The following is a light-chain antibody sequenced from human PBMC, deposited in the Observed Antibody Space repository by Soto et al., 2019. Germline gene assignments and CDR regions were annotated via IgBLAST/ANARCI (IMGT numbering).Light chain of an antibody. J-gene: IGKJ1*01. Sequence: IPMNQSPSTLAGSVRDRVTITCRASQTISSWLAWYQQKPGKAPKLLIYKASTLKSGVPSRFGGSGSGTEFTLTISSLQPDDFATYYCQQYNSYSEAFGQGAK. CDR2: KAS. V-gene: IGKV1-5*03. CDR3: QQYNSYSEA. CDR1: QTISSW.